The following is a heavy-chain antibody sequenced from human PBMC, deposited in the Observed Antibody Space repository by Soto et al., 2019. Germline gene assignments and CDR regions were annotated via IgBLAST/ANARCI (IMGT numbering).Heavy chain of an antibody. V-gene: IGHV4-4*02. CDR1: GGSISSSNW. J-gene: IGHJ4*02. CDR3: AREARPNYYGSGSYDY. Sequence: PSETLSLTCAVSGGSISSSNWWSWVRQPPGKGLEWIGEIYHGGSTNYNPSLKSRVTISVDKSKNQFSLKLSSVTAADTAVYYCAREARPNYYGSGSYDYWGQGTLVTVSS. D-gene: IGHD3-10*01. CDR2: IYHGGST.